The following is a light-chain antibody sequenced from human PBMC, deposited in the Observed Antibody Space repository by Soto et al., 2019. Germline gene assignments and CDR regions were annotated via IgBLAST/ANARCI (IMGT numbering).Light chain of an antibody. CDR3: GTWDFSLRGYV. V-gene: IGLV1-51*01. J-gene: IGLJ1*01. Sequence: QAVVTQPPSVSAAPGQRVTISCSGSGSNIGSSYVSWYQQLPGSAPKVLIYQNNKRPSEIPDRFSGSKSGASATLDISGLQTGDEADYYCGTWDFSLRGYVFGAGTKVTVL. CDR1: GSNIGSSY. CDR2: QNN.